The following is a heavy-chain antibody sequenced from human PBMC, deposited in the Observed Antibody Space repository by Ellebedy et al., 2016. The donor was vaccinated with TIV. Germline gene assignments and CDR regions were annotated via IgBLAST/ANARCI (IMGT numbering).Heavy chain of an antibody. D-gene: IGHD3-10*01. CDR3: ARRGRGGYEQFDL. CDR1: GASFSSYY. V-gene: IGHV4-59*08. Sequence: MPSETLSLTCAVSGASFSSYYWTWIRQTPGRALEFIGFINYSGNTYYNPSMKSRVTMSLDTSRGQISLNLTSVTVADTAVYYCARRGRGGYEQFDLWGQGTLVAVSS. CDR2: INYSGNT. J-gene: IGHJ5*02.